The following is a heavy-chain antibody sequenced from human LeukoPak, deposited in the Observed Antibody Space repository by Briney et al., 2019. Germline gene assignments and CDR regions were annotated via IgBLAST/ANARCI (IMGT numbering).Heavy chain of an antibody. CDR2: ISSSGSYR. CDR1: GFIFSTYS. D-gene: IGHD2-2*01. V-gene: IGHV3-21*06. Sequence: GGSLRLSCAASGFIFSTYSMVWVRQAPGKGLEWVSSISSSGSYRYYADSVKGRFTISRDNAKNSLCLHVNSLRAEDTAVYYCARVREAAAFDSWSQGTLVTVSS. CDR3: ARVREAAAFDS. J-gene: IGHJ4*02.